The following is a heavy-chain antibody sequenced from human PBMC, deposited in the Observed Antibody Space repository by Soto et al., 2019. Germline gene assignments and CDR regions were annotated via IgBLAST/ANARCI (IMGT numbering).Heavy chain of an antibody. D-gene: IGHD2-2*02. CDR2: ISGSGGST. CDR3: AKSVAGCSSTSCYTDAFDI. J-gene: IGHJ3*02. Sequence: GESLKISCAASGFTFSSYAMSWVRQAPGKGLEWVSAISGSGGSTYYADSVKGRFTISRDNSKNTLYLQMNSLRAEDTAVYYCAKSVAGCSSTSCYTDAFDIWGQGTMVTVSS. V-gene: IGHV3-23*01. CDR1: GFTFSSYA.